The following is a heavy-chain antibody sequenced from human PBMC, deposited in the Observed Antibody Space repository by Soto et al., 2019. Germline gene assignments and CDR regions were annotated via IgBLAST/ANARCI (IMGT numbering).Heavy chain of an antibody. CDR2: IYHSGST. J-gene: IGHJ4*02. V-gene: IGHV4-4*02. Sequence: PSETLSLTCAVSSGSISSSNWWSWVRQPPGKGLEWIGEIYHSGSTNYNPSLKSRVTISVDKSKNQFSLKLRSLRSDDTAVYYCARENYDFWSGYYPVFDYWGQGTLVTVSS. CDR3: ARENYDFWSGYYPVFDY. D-gene: IGHD3-3*01. CDR1: SGSISSSNW.